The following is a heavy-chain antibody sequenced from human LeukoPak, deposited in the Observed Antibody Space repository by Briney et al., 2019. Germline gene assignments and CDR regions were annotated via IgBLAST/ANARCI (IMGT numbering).Heavy chain of an antibody. V-gene: IGHV3-23*01. J-gene: IGHJ4*02. CDR2: ISGSGGDR. CDR1: GFTFSNYA. D-gene: IGHD1-7*01. Sequence: AGGPLRLSCAASGFTFSNYAMSWVRQTPGKGLEWVSVISGSGGDRFYGDSVKGRFTISRDNSKNTLYLQMNSLGAEDTALYYCARDRVAGTSPKMDYWGQGTLVTVSS. CDR3: ARDRVAGTSPKMDY.